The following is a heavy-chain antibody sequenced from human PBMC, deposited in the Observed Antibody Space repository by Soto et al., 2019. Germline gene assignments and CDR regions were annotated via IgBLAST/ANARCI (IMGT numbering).Heavy chain of an antibody. CDR3: ARRSSGWYFCY. Sequence: EVQLLESGGGLVQPGGSLRLSCAASGFTFSSYAMSWVRQAPGKGLERVSVISGSGGSKYYADSVKGRFTISTDTSKNTLYVQMNSLRGEDTAVYCCARRSSGWYFCYWGQGPRVSFSS. CDR2: ISGSGGSK. CDR1: GFTFSSYA. J-gene: IGHJ4*02. V-gene: IGHV3-23*01. D-gene: IGHD6-19*01.